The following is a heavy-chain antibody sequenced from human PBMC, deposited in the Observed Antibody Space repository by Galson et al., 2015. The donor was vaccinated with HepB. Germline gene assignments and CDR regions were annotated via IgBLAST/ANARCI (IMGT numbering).Heavy chain of an antibody. Sequence: VKVSCKVSGYTFTDYYMHWVQQAPGKGLEWMGLVDPEDGETIYAEKFQGRVTITADTSTDTAYMELSSLRSEDTAVYYCATKGVGGRAENYFDYWGQGTLVTVSS. CDR2: VDPEDGET. D-gene: IGHD2-15*01. V-gene: IGHV1-69-2*01. CDR3: ATKGVGGRAENYFDY. CDR1: GYTFTDYY. J-gene: IGHJ4*02.